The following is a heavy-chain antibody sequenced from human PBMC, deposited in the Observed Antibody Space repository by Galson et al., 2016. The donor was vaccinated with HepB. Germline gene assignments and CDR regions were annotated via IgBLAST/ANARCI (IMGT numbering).Heavy chain of an antibody. CDR1: GFTFDDYA. CDR2: ISLNSGNI. CDR3: AKDVSTLGFDS. Sequence: SLRLSCAASGFTFDDYAMHWVRQTPGKGLEWVAGISLNSGNIDYADSVKGRFTISRDNAKNSLYLQINSLRAEDTALYYCAKDVSTLGFDSWGQGTLVTVSS. D-gene: IGHD3-16*01. V-gene: IGHV3-9*01. J-gene: IGHJ4*02.